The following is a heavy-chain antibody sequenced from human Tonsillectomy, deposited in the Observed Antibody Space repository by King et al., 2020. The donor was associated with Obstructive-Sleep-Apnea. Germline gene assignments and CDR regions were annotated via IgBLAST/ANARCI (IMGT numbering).Heavy chain of an antibody. CDR3: AAEITGTEAFDI. CDR2: VVVGSGNT. Sequence: QLVQSGPEVMEPGTSVKVPCRASGFTFSSSTMHWVRQARGQRLEWIGGVVVGSGNTNYAQKFQERVTITRDMSTRTTYMELSSLGSEDTAVFYCAAEITGTEAFDIWGQGTVVTVSS. J-gene: IGHJ3*02. D-gene: IGHD1-20*01. V-gene: IGHV1-58*02. CDR1: GFTFSSST.